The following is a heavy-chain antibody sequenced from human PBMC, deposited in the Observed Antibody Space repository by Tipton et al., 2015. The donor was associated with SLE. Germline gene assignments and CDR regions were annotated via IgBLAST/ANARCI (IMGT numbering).Heavy chain of an antibody. D-gene: IGHD3-3*02. CDR3: GKDPRISY. CDR2: FYSGGDT. Sequence: LSLTCTVSGGSISSYYWSWIRQAPGKGLEWVSVFYSGGDTYYADSVKGRSTVSRDQSKNTVYLQMNSLRVEDTAVYYCGKDPRISYWGQGTQVTVSS. V-gene: IGHV3-53*05. J-gene: IGHJ4*02. CDR1: GGSISSYY.